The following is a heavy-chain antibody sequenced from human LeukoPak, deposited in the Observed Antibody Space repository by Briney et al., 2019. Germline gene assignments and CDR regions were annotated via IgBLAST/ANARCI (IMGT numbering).Heavy chain of an antibody. CDR3: ARVATMVRVPLDALDI. J-gene: IGHJ3*02. CDR1: GFTFSGCE. V-gene: IGHV3-48*03. CDR2: ISRSGNTI. D-gene: IGHD3-10*01. Sequence: PGGSLRLSCAISGFTFSGCELTWVRQAPGKGLEWISYISRSGNTIYYADSVKGRSTTSRDNAKNSLYLQMNSLRVEDTAVYYCARVATMVRVPLDALDIWGQGTMVSVSS.